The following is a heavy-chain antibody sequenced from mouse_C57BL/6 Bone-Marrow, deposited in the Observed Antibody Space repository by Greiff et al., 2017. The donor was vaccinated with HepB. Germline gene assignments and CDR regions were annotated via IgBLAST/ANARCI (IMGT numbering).Heavy chain of an antibody. D-gene: IGHD1-1*01. CDR2: IYPGSGST. J-gene: IGHJ1*03. V-gene: IGHV1-55*01. CDR3: ATNYYGSSYWYVDV. Sequence: QVQLQQPGAELVKPGASVKMSCKASGYTFTSYWITWVKQRPGQGLEWIGDIYPGSGSTNYNEKFKSKATLTVDTSSSTAYMQLSSLTSEDSAVYYCATNYYGSSYWYVDVWGTGTTVTVSS. CDR1: GYTFTSYW.